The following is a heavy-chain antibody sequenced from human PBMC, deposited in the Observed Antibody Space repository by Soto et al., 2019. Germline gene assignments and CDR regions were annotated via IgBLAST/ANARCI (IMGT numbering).Heavy chain of an antibody. J-gene: IGHJ6*02. CDR1: GGSISSYY. Sequence: QVQLQESGPGLVKPSETLSLTCTVSGGSISSYYWSWIRQPPGKGLEWIGYIYYSGSTNYNPSLKSRVTISVDTSKNQFSLKLSSVTAADTAVYYCAREGTTVDSYYYYGMDAWGQGTTVTVSS. CDR3: AREGTTVDSYYYYGMDA. D-gene: IGHD1-1*01. V-gene: IGHV4-59*01. CDR2: IYYSGST.